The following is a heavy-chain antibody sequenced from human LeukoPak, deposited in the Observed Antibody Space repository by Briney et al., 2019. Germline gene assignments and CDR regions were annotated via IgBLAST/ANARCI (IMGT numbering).Heavy chain of an antibody. Sequence: GGSLRLSCVASGFPFSSYWMTWVRQAPGKGLEWVANIKQDGSKKSYVDSVKGRFTISRDNAKNTLYLQMNSLRAEDTAVYYCARVFIVGATIDYWGQGTLVTVSS. CDR1: GFPFSSYW. V-gene: IGHV3-7*01. CDR3: ARVFIVGATIDY. J-gene: IGHJ4*02. CDR2: IKQDGSKK. D-gene: IGHD1-26*01.